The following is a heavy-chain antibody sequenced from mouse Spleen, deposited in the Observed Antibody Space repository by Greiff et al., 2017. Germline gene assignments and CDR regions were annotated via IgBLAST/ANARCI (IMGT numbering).Heavy chain of an antibody. D-gene: IGHD1-1*01. V-gene: IGHV5-9-3*01. CDR1: GFTFSSYA. CDR3: ARHPRYYYGSSSLDYFDY. Sequence: EVKLVESGGGLVKPGGSLKLSCAASGFTFSSYAMSWVRQTPEKRLEWVATISSGGSYTYYPDSVKGRFTISRDNAKNTLYLQMSSLRSEDTAMYYCARHPRYYYGSSSLDYFDYWGQGTTLTVSS. J-gene: IGHJ2*01. CDR2: ISSGGSYT.